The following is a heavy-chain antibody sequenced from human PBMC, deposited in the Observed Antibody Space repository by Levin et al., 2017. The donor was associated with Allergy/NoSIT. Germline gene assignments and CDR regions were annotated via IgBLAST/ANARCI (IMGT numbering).Heavy chain of an antibody. CDR2: INPSGGST. V-gene: IGHV1-46*01. CDR1: GYTFTSYY. CDR3: ARDLDGYYDILTGYYHPYYFDY. J-gene: IGHJ4*02. Sequence: ASVKVSCKASGYTFTSYYMHWVRQAPGQGLEWMGIINPSGGSTSYAQKFQGRVTMTRDTSTSTVYMELSSLRSEDTAVYYCARDLDGYYDILTGYYHPYYFDYWGQGTLVTVSS. D-gene: IGHD3-9*01.